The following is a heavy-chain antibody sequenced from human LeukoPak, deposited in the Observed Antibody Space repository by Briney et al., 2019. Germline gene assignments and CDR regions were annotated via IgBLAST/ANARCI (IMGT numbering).Heavy chain of an antibody. CDR3: ARDGSGSYYGY. CDR1: GFTFIGYW. D-gene: IGHD1-26*01. CDR2: IKQDGSER. J-gene: IGHJ4*02. Sequence: PGGSLRLSCAASGFTFIGYWMSWVRQPPGKGLEWVANIKQDGSERNYVDSVKGRFTISRDNAKNSLYLQMNSMRAEDTAVYYCARDGSGSYYGYWGQGTLVTVSS. V-gene: IGHV3-7*01.